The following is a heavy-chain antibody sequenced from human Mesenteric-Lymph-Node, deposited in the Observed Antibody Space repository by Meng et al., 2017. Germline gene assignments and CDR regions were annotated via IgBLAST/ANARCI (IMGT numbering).Heavy chain of an antibody. Sequence: QVQLVKSGLELKNTGAPVKVSCKASGYTFTNYGITWVRQAPGQGLEWMGWISAYNGNTNYAQTLQGRLTMTTDTSTSTAYMELRSLRSDDTAVYYCARVEVGITSGDYWGQGTLVTVSS. CDR3: ARVEVGITSGDY. V-gene: IGHV1-18*01. D-gene: IGHD1-26*01. CDR2: ISAYNGNT. CDR1: GYTFTNYG. J-gene: IGHJ4*02.